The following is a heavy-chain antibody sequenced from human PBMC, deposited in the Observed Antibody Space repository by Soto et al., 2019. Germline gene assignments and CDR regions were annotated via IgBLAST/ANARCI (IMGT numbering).Heavy chain of an antibody. J-gene: IGHJ4*02. CDR2: ITNDSSYT. Sequence: GGSLRLSCAASGFTFSDYYMSWIRQAPGKGLEWVSDITNDSSYTNYADSVKGRFTISRDNSKNTLYLQMNSLRAEDTAVYYCAPWFGAFDYWGQGTLVTVSS. CDR1: GFTFSDYY. CDR3: APWFGAFDY. D-gene: IGHD3-10*01. V-gene: IGHV3-11*06.